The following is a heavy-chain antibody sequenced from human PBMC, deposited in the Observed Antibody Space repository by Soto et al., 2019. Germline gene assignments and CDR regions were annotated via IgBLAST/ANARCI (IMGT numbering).Heavy chain of an antibody. CDR2: ITTSSSTI. J-gene: IGHJ6*02. Sequence: GGSLRLSCAASGFTFSSDSMNWVRQAPGKGLEWVSYITTSSSTIYYADSVKGRFTISRDNAKNSLYLQMNSLRAEDTAVYYCAVFRTGSGGRYYYGMDVWGQGTTVTVS. CDR3: AVFRTGSGGRYYYGMDV. CDR1: GFTFSSDS. V-gene: IGHV3-48*01. D-gene: IGHD2-15*01.